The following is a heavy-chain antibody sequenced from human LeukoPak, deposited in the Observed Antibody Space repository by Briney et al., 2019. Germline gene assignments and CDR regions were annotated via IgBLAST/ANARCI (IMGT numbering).Heavy chain of an antibody. CDR3: ARSGVSYVNS. D-gene: IGHD1-26*01. J-gene: IGHJ4*02. V-gene: IGHV3-48*03. CDR2: ISSSGNTI. CDR1: GFTFSSSE. Sequence: GGSLKLSCAASGFTFSSSEMNWVRQAPGRGLEWVSYISSSGNTIYYADSVKGRFTISRDNAENSLSLQMNSLGAEDTAVYYCARSGVSYVNSWGQGTLVTVS.